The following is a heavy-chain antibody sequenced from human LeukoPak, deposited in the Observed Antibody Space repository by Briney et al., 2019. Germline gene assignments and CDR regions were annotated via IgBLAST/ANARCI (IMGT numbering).Heavy chain of an antibody. D-gene: IGHD1-7*01. CDR3: ARGFHPQLQVHRY. Sequence: SVKVSCQASGGSFSSYAYNWVRQAPGQGLEWMGGIIPIFGKTNYAQKFQGRVTISADDPRSTAYMELSSLTFEDTAVYYCARGFHPQLQVHRYWGQGTLVAVSS. V-gene: IGHV1-69*13. CDR2: IIPIFGKT. J-gene: IGHJ4*02. CDR1: GGSFSSYA.